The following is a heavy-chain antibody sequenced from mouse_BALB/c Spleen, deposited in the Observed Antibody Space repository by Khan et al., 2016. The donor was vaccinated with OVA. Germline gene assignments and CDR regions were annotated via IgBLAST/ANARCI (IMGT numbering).Heavy chain of an antibody. D-gene: IGHD1-1*01. V-gene: IGHV1-7*01. Sequence: VQLQESGAELAKPGASVKMSCKASGYTFTSYWMHWVKQRPGQGLEWIGYINPSTGYTEYNQKFKDKATWTADKSSSTAYMQLSSLTSEDSAVYYCANHGSSSAWFTYWGQGTLVTVSA. CDR1: GYTFTSYW. CDR2: INPSTGYT. J-gene: IGHJ3*01. CDR3: ANHGSSSAWFTY.